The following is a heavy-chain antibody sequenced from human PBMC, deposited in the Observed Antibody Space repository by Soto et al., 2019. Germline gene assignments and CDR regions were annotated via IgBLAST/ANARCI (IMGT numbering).Heavy chain of an antibody. J-gene: IGHJ4*02. CDR3: ARVATDDSRRGDY. CDR2: ISYDGSNK. V-gene: IGHV3-30-3*01. Sequence: QVQLVESGGGVVQPGRSLRLSCAASGFTFSSYAMHWVRQAPGKGLEWVAVISYDGSNKYYADSVKGRFTISRDNSKNTLYLQMNSLRAEDTAVYYCARVATDDSRRGDYWGQGTLVTVSS. D-gene: IGHD3-22*01. CDR1: GFTFSSYA.